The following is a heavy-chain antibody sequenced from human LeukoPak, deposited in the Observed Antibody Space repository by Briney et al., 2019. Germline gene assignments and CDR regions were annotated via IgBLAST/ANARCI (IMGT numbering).Heavy chain of an antibody. CDR3: ARGWRQLDRSSGY. Sequence: SETLSLTCAVYGGSFSGYYWSWIRQPPGKGLEWIGEINHSGSTNYNPSLKSRVTISVDTSKNQFSLKLSSVTAADTAVYYCARGWRQLDRSSGYWGQGTLVTVSS. V-gene: IGHV4-34*01. CDR1: GGSFSGYY. CDR2: INHSGST. D-gene: IGHD6-6*01. J-gene: IGHJ4*02.